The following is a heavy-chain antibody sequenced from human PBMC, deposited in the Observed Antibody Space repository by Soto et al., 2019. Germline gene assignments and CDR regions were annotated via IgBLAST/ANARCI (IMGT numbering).Heavy chain of an antibody. CDR3: AKDVRLCGYCGGGSSSNAFDI. J-gene: IGHJ3*02. D-gene: IGHD2-15*01. CDR2: LSGGGGFK. CDR1: GFTFSNYA. Sequence: EVQLLESGGGLVQPGGSLRLSCAASGFTFSNYAMNWVRQAPGKGLEWVSGLSGGGGFKYYADSVKGRFTISRDNSNNRLYLQMNSLRAEDTAVYYCAKDVRLCGYCGGGSSSNAFDIWGQGAMVTVSP. V-gene: IGHV3-23*01.